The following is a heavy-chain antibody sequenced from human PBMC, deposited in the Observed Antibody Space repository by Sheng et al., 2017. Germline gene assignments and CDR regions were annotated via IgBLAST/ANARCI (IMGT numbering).Heavy chain of an antibody. V-gene: IGHV2-26*01. CDR1: GFSLSNARMG. Sequence: QVTLKESGPVLVKPTETLTLTCTVSGFSLSNARMGVSWIRQPPGKALEWLAHIFSNDEKSYSTSLKSRLTISKDTSKSQVVLTMTNMDPVDTATYYCARIEVYDFWSGLISRSDYYGMDVWGQGTTVTVSS. D-gene: IGHD3-3*01. CDR2: IFSNDEK. CDR3: ARIEVYDFWSGLISRSDYYGMDV. J-gene: IGHJ6*02.